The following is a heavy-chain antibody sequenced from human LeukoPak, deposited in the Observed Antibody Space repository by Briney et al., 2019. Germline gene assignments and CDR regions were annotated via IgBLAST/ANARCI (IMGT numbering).Heavy chain of an antibody. D-gene: IGHD3-10*01. CDR2: IKQDGSEK. V-gene: IGHV3-7*03. J-gene: IGHJ4*02. CDR3: AGTPLWFGELLLDY. CDR1: GFTFSSYW. Sequence: GGSLRLSCAASGFTFSSYWMSWVRQAPGKGLEWVANIKQDGSEKYYVDSVKGRFTIPRDSAKNSLYLQMNSLRAEDTAVYYCAGTPLWFGELLLDYWGQGTLVTVSS.